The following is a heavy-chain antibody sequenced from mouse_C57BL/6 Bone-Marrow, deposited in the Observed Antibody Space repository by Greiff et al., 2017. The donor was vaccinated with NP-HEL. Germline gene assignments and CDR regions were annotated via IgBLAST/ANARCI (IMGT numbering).Heavy chain of an antibody. V-gene: IGHV1-47*01. D-gene: IGHD2-4*01. CDR1: GYTFTTYS. Sequence: QVQLQQSGAELVKPGASVKMSCKASGYTFTTYSIQWVKQNHGKSLEWIGNFHPYNDDTKYNEKFKGKATLTVEKSSSTVYLQLSRLTSEDSAVYYCARWSFYDYDWYFGGWGTGTTVTVSS. CDR2: FHPYNDDT. J-gene: IGHJ1*03. CDR3: ARWSFYDYDWYFGG.